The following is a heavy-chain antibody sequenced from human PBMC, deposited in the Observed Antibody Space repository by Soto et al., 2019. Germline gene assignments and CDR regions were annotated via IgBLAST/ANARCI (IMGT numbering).Heavy chain of an antibody. CDR2: ISGSGDST. CDR3: AKDVGSMEFFYDSSGPYYFDY. D-gene: IGHD3-22*01. CDR1: GFTFRSYA. Sequence: QPGGSLRLSCAASGFTFRSYAMSWVRQAPGKGLEWVSSISGSGDSTYYADSVKGRFTISRDNSKNTVFLQMNSLRAEDTAVFYCAKDVGSMEFFYDSSGPYYFDYWGQGTQVTVSS. V-gene: IGHV3-23*01. J-gene: IGHJ4*02.